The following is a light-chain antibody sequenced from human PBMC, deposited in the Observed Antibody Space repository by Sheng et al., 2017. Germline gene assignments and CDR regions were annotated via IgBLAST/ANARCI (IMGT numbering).Light chain of an antibody. V-gene: IGKV1-NL1*01. CDR1: QGIRNY. CDR3: QQYYFAPLT. Sequence: DIQMTQSPSSLSASVGDTVTITCRASQGIRNYLAWYQQKPGNAPKLLIYGASTLQNEVPSRFSGSGSGADYTLTISSLQSEDFATYYCQQYYFAPLTFGGGTK. CDR2: GAS. J-gene: IGKJ4*01.